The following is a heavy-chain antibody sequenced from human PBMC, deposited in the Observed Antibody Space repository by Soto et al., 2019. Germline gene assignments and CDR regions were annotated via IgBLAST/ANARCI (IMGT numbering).Heavy chain of an antibody. CDR1: GGSISSSY. J-gene: IGHJ3*01. Sequence: SETLSLTCTVSGGSISSSYWSWIRQSPGKGLEWIAYIYYSGTTNYNPSLESRVTISIDTSKNQFSLRLTSVTAADTAVYYCARSVVHQWLVHDAFDVWGRGTLVTVPS. V-gene: IGHV4-59*01. CDR3: ARSVVHQWLVHDAFDV. CDR2: IYYSGTT. D-gene: IGHD6-19*01.